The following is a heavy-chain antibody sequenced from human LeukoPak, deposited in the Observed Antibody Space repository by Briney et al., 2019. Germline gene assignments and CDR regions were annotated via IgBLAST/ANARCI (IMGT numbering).Heavy chain of an antibody. CDR3: ARDRQFPYYYGSGSYNYNWFDP. Sequence: PSETLSLTCTVSGGSINSYYWSWIRQPPGKGLEWIGYIYYIGSTNYNPSLRGRATISVDTSNNQFYLKLSSVTAADTAVYYCARDRQFPYYYGSGSYNYNWFDPWGQGTLVTVSS. J-gene: IGHJ5*02. CDR1: GGSINSYY. V-gene: IGHV4-59*12. D-gene: IGHD3-10*01. CDR2: IYYIGST.